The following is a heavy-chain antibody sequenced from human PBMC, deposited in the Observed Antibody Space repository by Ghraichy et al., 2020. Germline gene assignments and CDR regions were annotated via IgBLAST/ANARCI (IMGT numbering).Heavy chain of an antibody. CDR3: ARHFLHSGWSGVNWFDP. V-gene: IGHV4-59*08. Sequence: SETLSLTCTVSGGSISSYYWSWSRQPPGKGLEWIGNIYYSGSTNYNPSLKSRVTISVDTSKNQFSLKLSSVTAAGTAVYYCARHFLHSGWSGVNWFDPWGQGTLVTVSS. D-gene: IGHD6-19*01. CDR2: IYYSGST. CDR1: GGSISSYY. J-gene: IGHJ5*02.